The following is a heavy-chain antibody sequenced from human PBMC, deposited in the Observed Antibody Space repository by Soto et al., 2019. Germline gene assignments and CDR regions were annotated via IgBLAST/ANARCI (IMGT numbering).Heavy chain of an antibody. J-gene: IGHJ4*02. CDR3: AREDEILTGYIDH. CDR1: GVSISSGSYY. CDR2: IYYSGST. D-gene: IGHD3-9*01. Sequence: SETLSLTCTVSGVSISSGSYYWGWIRQPPGKGLEWIGSIYYSGSTYYNPSLKSRVTISVDRSKNQFSLKLSSVTAADTAVYYCAREDEILTGYIDHWGQGTLVTVSS. V-gene: IGHV4-39*07.